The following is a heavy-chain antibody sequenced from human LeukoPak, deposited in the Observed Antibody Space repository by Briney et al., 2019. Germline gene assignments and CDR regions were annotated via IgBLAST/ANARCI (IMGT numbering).Heavy chain of an antibody. CDR1: GFTVSSNY. CDR2: IYSGGST. J-gene: IGHJ6*02. D-gene: IGHD1-26*01. Sequence: GGSLRLSCAASGFTVSSNYMSWVRQAPGKGLEWVSVIYSGGSTYYADSVKGRFTISRDNSKNTLYLQMNSLRAEDTAVYYCARADGATTRFGDNYYYGMDVWGQGTTVTVSS. V-gene: IGHV3-53*01. CDR3: ARADGATTRFGDNYYYGMDV.